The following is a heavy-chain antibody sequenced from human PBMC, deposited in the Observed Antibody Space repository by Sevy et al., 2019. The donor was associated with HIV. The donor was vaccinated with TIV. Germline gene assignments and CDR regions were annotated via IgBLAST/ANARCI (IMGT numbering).Heavy chain of an antibody. CDR3: AKDGSPHYTSGSYMYYFDY. D-gene: IGHD3-10*01. J-gene: IGHJ4*02. CDR2: ISYDGSDK. CDR1: GFTFSSFG. Sequence: GGSLRLSCAASGFTFSSFGMHWVRQVPGKGLEWVSFISYDGSDKRYVDSVKGRFTISRDSSKNTLYLQMNSLRGGDTAVYYCAKDGSPHYTSGSYMYYFDYWGQGALVTVSS. V-gene: IGHV3-30*18.